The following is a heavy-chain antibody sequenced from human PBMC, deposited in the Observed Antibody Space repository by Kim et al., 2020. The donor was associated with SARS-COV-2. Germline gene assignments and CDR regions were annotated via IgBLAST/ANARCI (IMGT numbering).Heavy chain of an antibody. J-gene: IGHJ4*02. V-gene: IGHV3-49*02. Sequence: YAASVKGRLTISRDDSKSIAYLQMNSLKTEDTAVYYCTPGGSSRPGWVDYWGQGTLVTVSS. CDR3: TPGGSSRPGWVDY. D-gene: IGHD6-13*01.